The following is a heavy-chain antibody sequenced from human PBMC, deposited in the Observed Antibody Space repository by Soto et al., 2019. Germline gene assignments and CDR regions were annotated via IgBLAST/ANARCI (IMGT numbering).Heavy chain of an antibody. J-gene: IGHJ6*02. V-gene: IGHV1-18*01. CDR3: ARDLFSGSGSYDYYYYGMDV. CDR1: GYTFTIYG. D-gene: IGHD3-10*01. CDR2: ISAYNGNT. Sequence: ASVKVSCKDSGYTFTIYGISWVRQAPGQGLEWMGWISAYNGNTNYAQKLQGRVTMTTDTSTSTAYMELRSLRSDDTAVYYCARDLFSGSGSYDYYYYGMDVWGQGTTVTVSS.